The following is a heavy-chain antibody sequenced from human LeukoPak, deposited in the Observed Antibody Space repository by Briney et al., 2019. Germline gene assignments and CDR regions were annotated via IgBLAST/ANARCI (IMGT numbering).Heavy chain of an antibody. CDR3: AKAVGSTLFDY. J-gene: IGHJ4*02. CDR1: GFTFSSYA. D-gene: IGHD1-26*01. CDR2: ISGSGGRT. Sequence: GRSLRLSCAASGFTFSSYAMSWVRQAPGKGLEWVSGISGSGGRTYYADSVKGRFTISRDNSKNTLYLQMNSLRAGDTAVYYCAKAVGSTLFDYWGQGTLVTVSS. V-gene: IGHV3-23*01.